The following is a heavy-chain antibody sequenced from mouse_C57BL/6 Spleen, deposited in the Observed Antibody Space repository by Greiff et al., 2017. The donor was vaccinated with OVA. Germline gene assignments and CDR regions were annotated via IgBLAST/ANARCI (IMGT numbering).Heavy chain of an antibody. Sequence: EAGGVLVQPKESLNLSCAASGFIFNTYSMNWVRQAPGKGLEWVALIRSKSNNYATYYADAVKDRFTISRDDSESMLYLKMNNLKTEDTARYYCVRLTNYAMDYWGQGTSVTVSS. D-gene: IGHD4-1*01. CDR2: IRSKSNNYAT. V-gene: IGHV10-1*01. CDR3: VRLTNYAMDY. CDR1: GFIFNTYS. J-gene: IGHJ4*01.